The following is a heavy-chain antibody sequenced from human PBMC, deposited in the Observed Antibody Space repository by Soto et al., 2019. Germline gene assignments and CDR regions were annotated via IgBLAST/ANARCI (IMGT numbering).Heavy chain of an antibody. Sequence: PSETLSLTCTVSGGSISSGDYYWSWIRQPPGKGLEWIGYIYYSGSTYYNPSLKSRVTISVDTSKNQFSLKLSSVTAADTAVYYCARDLERGREDYYYGMDVWGQGTTVTV. CDR3: ARDLERGREDYYYGMDV. J-gene: IGHJ6*02. CDR1: GGSISSGDYY. D-gene: IGHD1-1*01. V-gene: IGHV4-30-4*01. CDR2: IYYSGST.